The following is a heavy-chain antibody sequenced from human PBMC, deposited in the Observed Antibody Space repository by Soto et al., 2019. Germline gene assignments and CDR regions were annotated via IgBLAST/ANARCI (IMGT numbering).Heavy chain of an antibody. CDR2: IYYSGST. V-gene: IGHV4-59*01. CDR1: GGSISSYY. J-gene: IGHJ4*02. CDR3: ARLTNWGSLYYFDY. D-gene: IGHD7-27*01. Sequence: PSETLSLTCTVSGGSISSYYWSWIRQPPGKGLEWIGYIYYSGSTNYNPSLKSRVTISVDTSKNQFSLELSSVTAADTAVYYCARLTNWGSLYYFDYWGQGTLVTVSS.